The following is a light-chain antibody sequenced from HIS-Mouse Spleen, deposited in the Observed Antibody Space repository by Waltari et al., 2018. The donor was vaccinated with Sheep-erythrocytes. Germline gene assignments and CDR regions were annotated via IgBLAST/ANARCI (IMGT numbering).Light chain of an antibody. Sequence: QSVLTQPPSASGTPGQRVTISCSGSSSNIGSNTVTCYQQLPGTAPKLLLYSNNPRPSGVPYRCSGSKCGTSASLAISGLQSEDEADYYCAAWDDSLNGPVFGGGTKLTVL. CDR1: SSNIGSNT. CDR2: SNN. V-gene: IGLV1-44*01. J-gene: IGLJ3*02. CDR3: AAWDDSLNGPV.